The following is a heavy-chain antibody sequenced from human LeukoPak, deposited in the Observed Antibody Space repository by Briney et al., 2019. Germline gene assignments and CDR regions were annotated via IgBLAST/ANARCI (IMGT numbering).Heavy chain of an antibody. CDR2: IYYSGST. CDR3: ARLWNWTFYFDY. D-gene: IGHD1-1*01. J-gene: IGHJ4*02. CDR1: GGSISSSSYY. V-gene: IGHV4-39*01. Sequence: SETLSLTCTVSGGSISSSSYYWGWIRQPPGKGLEWIGSIYYSGSTYYNPSLKSRVTISVDTSNNQFSLKLSSVTAADTAVYYCARLWNWTFYFDYWGQGTLVTVSS.